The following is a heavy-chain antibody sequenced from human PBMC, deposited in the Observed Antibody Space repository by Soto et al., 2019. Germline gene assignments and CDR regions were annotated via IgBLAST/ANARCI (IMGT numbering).Heavy chain of an antibody. Sequence: HEHLVQSGAEVKRPGASLMVSCKASGYSFTGYYIHSVRQAPGQGLEWMGWINPDSGATNYAQNFQGRVTLTSDTSISTASMDLTSLTSDDTAVYYCARGDYGTGGFPFPYFDYWGQGTLVIVSS. CDR3: ARGDYGTGGFPFPYFDY. V-gene: IGHV1-2*02. D-gene: IGHD2-8*02. CDR2: INPDSGAT. CDR1: GYSFTGYY. J-gene: IGHJ4*02.